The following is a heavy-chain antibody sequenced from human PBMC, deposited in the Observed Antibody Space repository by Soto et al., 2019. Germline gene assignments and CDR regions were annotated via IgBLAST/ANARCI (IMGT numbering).Heavy chain of an antibody. D-gene: IGHD5-18*01. Sequence: QVQLQQWGAGLLKPSETLSLTCAVYGGSFSGYYWSWIRQPPGKGLEWIGEINNSGSTNYNPSLKSRRTVSVDPSKNQVSRKLSSVPAADTAVYDCARGGDRALVTLREGYYFVYWGQGTLVSVSS. CDR1: GGSFSGYY. CDR3: ARGGDRALVTLREGYYFVY. J-gene: IGHJ4*02. V-gene: IGHV4-34*01. CDR2: INNSGST.